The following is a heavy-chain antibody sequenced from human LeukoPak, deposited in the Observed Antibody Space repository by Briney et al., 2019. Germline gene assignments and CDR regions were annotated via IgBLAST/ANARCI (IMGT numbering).Heavy chain of an antibody. CDR2: ISWNSGSI. J-gene: IGHJ3*02. V-gene: IGHV3-9*01. Sequence: PGGSLRLSCVASGFTFNNAWMYWVRQAPGKGLEWVSGISWNSGSIGYADSVKGRFTISRDNAKNSLYLQMNSLRAEDTALYYCAKARDPQKGAFDIWGQGTMVTVSS. CDR1: GFTFNNAW. CDR3: AKARDPQKGAFDI.